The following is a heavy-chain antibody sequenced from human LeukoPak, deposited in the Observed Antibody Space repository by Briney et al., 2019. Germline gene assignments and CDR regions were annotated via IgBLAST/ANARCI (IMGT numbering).Heavy chain of an antibody. V-gene: IGHV4-59*01. Sequence: KPSETLSLTCTVSGGSISSYYWSWIRQPPGKGLEWIGYIYYSGSTNYNPSLKSRVTISVDTSKNQFSLKLSSVTAADTAVYCCARVGGPYSGDYYYMDVWGKGTTVTVSS. D-gene: IGHD2-15*01. CDR2: IYYSGST. CDR1: GGSISSYY. CDR3: ARVGGPYSGDYYYMDV. J-gene: IGHJ6*03.